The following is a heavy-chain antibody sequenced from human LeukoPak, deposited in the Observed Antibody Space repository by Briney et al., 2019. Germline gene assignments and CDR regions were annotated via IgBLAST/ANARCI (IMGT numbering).Heavy chain of an antibody. J-gene: IGHJ6*03. CDR1: GGSISSYY. CDR2: IYYSGST. Sequence: SETLSLTCTVSGGSISSYYWSWIRQPPGKGLEWIGYIYYSGSTNYNPSLKSRVTISVGTSKNQFSLKLSSVTAADTAVYYCASRLSTYYYMDVWGKGTTVTVSS. D-gene: IGHD6-25*01. V-gene: IGHV4-59*01. CDR3: ASRLSTYYYMDV.